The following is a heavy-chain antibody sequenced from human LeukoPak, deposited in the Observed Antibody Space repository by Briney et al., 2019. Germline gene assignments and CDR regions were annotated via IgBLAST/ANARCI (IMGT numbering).Heavy chain of an antibody. D-gene: IGHD3-3*01. CDR2: IIPIFGSA. CDR3: ARASDDFWSGYWGPFDI. Sequence: EASVKVSCKASGGTFSSYAISWVRQAPGQGLEWMGGIIPIFGSANYAQKFQGRVTITADESTSTAYMELSSLRSEDTALYYCARASDDFWSGYWGPFDIWGQGTMVTVSS. V-gene: IGHV1-69*01. CDR1: GGTFSSYA. J-gene: IGHJ3*02.